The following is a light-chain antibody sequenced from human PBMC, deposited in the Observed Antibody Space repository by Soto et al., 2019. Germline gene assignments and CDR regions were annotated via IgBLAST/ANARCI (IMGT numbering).Light chain of an antibody. J-gene: IGLJ1*01. V-gene: IGLV2-14*03. CDR1: SSDVGGYNF. Sequence: QSVLTQPASVSGAPGEAITITCTGTSSDVGGYNFVSWYQHHPGKAPKLIIYDVTNRPSGISNRFSDSKSGNTASLTISGLQAEDEADCYCTSYTSSITYVFGTGTKVTVL. CDR2: DVT. CDR3: TSYTSSITYV.